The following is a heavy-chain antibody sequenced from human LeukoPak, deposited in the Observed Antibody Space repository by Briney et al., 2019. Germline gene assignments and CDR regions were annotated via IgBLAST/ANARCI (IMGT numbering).Heavy chain of an antibody. V-gene: IGHV3-53*01. CDR2: LYSRGST. D-gene: IGHD3-10*01. CDR1: GFTVSSNY. J-gene: IGHJ4*02. CDR3: ASGGTGARKYYSDPSHY. Sequence: GGSLRLSCAASGFTVSSNYMSWVRQAPGKGLEWVSILYSRGSTYYADSVKGRFTISRDDSKNTLYLQMNSLRAEDTAVYYCASGGTGARKYYSDPSHYWGQGTLVTVSS.